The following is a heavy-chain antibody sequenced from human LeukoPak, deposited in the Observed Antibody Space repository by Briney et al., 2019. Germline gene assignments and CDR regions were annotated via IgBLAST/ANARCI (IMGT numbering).Heavy chain of an antibody. Sequence: KASETLSLTCTVSGGSISSYYWSWIRRPPGKGLEWIGYIYYSGSTNYNPSLKSRVTISVDTSKNQFSLKLSSVTAADTAVYYCARHVRFGSYGYGSFDYWGQGTLVTVSS. CDR1: GGSISSYY. CDR2: IYYSGST. J-gene: IGHJ4*02. CDR3: ARHVRFGSYGYGSFDY. V-gene: IGHV4-59*08. D-gene: IGHD5-18*01.